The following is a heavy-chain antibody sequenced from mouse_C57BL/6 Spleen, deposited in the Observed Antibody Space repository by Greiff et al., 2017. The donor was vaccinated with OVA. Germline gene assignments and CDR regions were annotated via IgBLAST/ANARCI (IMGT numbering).Heavy chain of an antibody. CDR2: IYPGDGDT. Sequence: QVQLQQSGAELVKPGASVKISCKASGYAFSSYWMNWVKQRPGKGLEWIGQIYPGDGDTNYNGKFKGKATLTADKSSSTAYMQLSSLTSEDSVVYFCARKDYGSSSFFDYWGQGTTLTVSS. J-gene: IGHJ2*01. CDR3: ARKDYGSSSFFDY. V-gene: IGHV1-80*01. CDR1: GYAFSSYW. D-gene: IGHD1-1*01.